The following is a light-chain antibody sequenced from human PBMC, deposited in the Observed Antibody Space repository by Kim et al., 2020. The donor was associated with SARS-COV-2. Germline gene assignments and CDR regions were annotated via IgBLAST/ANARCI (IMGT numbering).Light chain of an antibody. CDR1: QGISKD. V-gene: IGKV1-27*01. CDR2: AAS. Sequence: DIQMTQSPSSLSASVGDRVTITCRASQGISKDLAWYQQKPGNAPKLLIFAASALQSGVPTRFSGSGSGTDFTLTISSLQPEDVATYYCQKYNGAPWTFGQGTKLEI. J-gene: IGKJ1*01. CDR3: QKYNGAPWT.